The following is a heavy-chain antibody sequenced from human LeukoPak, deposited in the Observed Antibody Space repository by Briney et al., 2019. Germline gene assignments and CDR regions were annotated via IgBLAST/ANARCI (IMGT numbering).Heavy chain of an antibody. CDR3: ARDFGTTGWHTFDY. D-gene: IGHD6-19*01. V-gene: IGHV6-1*01. Sequence: SQTLSLTCVVSGDSVSSKNGAWNWIRQSPSRGLEWLGRTYYRSKWHNDYAESMEGRMTISQDTSKNQYPLHLNSVTPDDTAVYYCARDFGTTGWHTFDYWGQGTLVTVSS. CDR1: GDSVSSKNGA. J-gene: IGHJ4*02. CDR2: TYYRSKWHN.